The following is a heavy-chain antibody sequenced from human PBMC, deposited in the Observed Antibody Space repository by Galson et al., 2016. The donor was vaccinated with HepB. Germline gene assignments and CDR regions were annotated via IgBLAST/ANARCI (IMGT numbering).Heavy chain of an antibody. CDR2: VYPGDSDS. CDR3: ARRSDIMLSSWDI. V-gene: IGHV5-51*03. CDR1: GYSFTDYW. J-gene: IGHJ4*02. D-gene: IGHD2-15*01. Sequence: QSGAEVKKPGESLKISCKGSGYSFTDYWIGWVRQKPGKGLEWMGIVYPGDSDSSYSPPSQGQATISADKSIGTAYLQWSSLKASDTAIYYCARRSDIMLSSWDIWGQGTLVTVSS.